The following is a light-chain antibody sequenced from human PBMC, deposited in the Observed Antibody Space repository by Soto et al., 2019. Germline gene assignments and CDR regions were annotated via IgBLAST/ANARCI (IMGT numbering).Light chain of an antibody. Sequence: QSALTQPASVSGSPGQSITISCAGTSSDVGGYNYVSWYQQHPDKAPKLMIYEVINRPSGVSNRFSGSKSGNTASLTISGLQAEDEADYYCQAYDYSLTAFVFGGGTKLTVL. J-gene: IGLJ3*02. CDR2: EVI. CDR1: SSDVGGYNY. CDR3: QAYDYSLTAFV. V-gene: IGLV2-14*01.